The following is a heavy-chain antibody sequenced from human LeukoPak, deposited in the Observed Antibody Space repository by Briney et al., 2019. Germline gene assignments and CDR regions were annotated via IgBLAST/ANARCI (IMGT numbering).Heavy chain of an antibody. CDR1: GVTVSSNY. CDR3: ARESLYDRSGYYYYAFDI. CDR2: IYSGGST. D-gene: IGHD3-22*01. Sequence: GGSLRLSCAASGVTVSSNYMSWVRQAPGRGLEWVSVIYSGGSTYYADSVKGRFTISRHNSKNTLYLQMNSLRAEDTAVYYCARESLYDRSGYYYYAFDICGQGTMVTVSS. V-gene: IGHV3-53*04. J-gene: IGHJ3*02.